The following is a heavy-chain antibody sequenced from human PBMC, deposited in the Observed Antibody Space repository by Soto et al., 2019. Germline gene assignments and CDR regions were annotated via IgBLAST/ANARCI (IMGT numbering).Heavy chain of an antibody. CDR2: ISWNSGSI. D-gene: IGHD3-16*01. J-gene: IGHJ6*03. Sequence: EVQLVESGGGLVQPGRSLRLSCAASGFTFDDYAMHWVRQAPGKGLEWVSGISWNSGSIGYADSVKGRFTISRDNAKNSLYLQMNSLRAEDTALYYCAKEAMITFGVDHYYSMDVWGKGTTVTVSS. CDR3: AKEAMITFGVDHYYSMDV. V-gene: IGHV3-9*01. CDR1: GFTFDDYA.